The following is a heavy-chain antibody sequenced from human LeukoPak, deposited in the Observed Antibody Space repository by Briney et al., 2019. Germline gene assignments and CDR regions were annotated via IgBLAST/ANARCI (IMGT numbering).Heavy chain of an antibody. D-gene: IGHD3-10*01. CDR2: VIPLFGTA. J-gene: IGHJ6*03. CDR3: ARVRDYYGSGSYYMDV. Sequence: ASVKVSCKTSGGPFGSYSISWVRQAPGQGLEWMGGVIPLFGTANYAQKFQGRVTITADKSTSTAYMELSSLRSEDTAVYYCARVRDYYGSGSYYMDVWGKGTTVTVSS. CDR1: GGPFGSYS. V-gene: IGHV1-69*06.